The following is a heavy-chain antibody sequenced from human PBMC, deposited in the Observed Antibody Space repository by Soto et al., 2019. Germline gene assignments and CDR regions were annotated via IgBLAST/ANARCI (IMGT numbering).Heavy chain of an antibody. J-gene: IGHJ5*02. CDR3: AKDRGVTTVTPYGWLDP. Sequence: VQLLESGGGLVQPGGSLRLSCAASGFTFSSYAMSWVRQAPGKGLEWVSGISAGGGSTYYADSVKGRFTISRDNSKNTLYLQMNTLRAEDTAVYYCAKDRGVTTVTPYGWLDPWGQGTLVTVSS. CDR1: GFTFSSYA. CDR2: ISAGGGST. D-gene: IGHD4-17*01. V-gene: IGHV3-23*01.